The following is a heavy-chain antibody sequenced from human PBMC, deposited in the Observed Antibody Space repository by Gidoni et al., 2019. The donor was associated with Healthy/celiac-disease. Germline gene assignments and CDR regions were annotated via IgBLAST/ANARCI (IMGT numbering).Heavy chain of an antibody. D-gene: IGHD2-15*01. CDR1: GGTFSSYA. V-gene: IGHV1-69*04. CDR3: ATCGSFNVVLVAATGYYGMDV. CDR2: IIPILGIA. Sequence: QVQLVQSGAEVKKPGSSVKVSCKASGGTFSSYAISWVRQAPGQGLEWMGRIIPILGIANYAQKFQGRVTITADKSTSTAYMELSSLRSEDTAVYYCATCGSFNVVLVAATGYYGMDVWGQGTTVTVSS. J-gene: IGHJ6*02.